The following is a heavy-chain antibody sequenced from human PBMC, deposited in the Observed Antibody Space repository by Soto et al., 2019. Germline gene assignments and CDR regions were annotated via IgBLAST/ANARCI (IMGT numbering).Heavy chain of an antibody. D-gene: IGHD2-2*02. CDR1: GDSVTSGSHY. Sequence: SETLSLTCTVSGDSVTSGSHYWSWIRQPPGKGLEYIGYIFYSENTSYHPSLKSRVTISVDTSKNQFSLKLSSVTAADTAVYYCATGQGYCSSTSCYTGYYYYGMDVWGQGNTFP. CDR2: IFYSENT. J-gene: IGHJ6*02. V-gene: IGHV4-61*01. CDR3: ATGQGYCSSTSCYTGYYYYGMDV.